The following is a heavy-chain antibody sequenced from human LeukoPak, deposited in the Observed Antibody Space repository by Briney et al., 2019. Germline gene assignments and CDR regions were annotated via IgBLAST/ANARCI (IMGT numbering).Heavy chain of an antibody. CDR3: ASDRVLGSGSLDN. V-gene: IGHV3-74*01. CDR1: GFSFSDFW. D-gene: IGHD3-10*01. CDR2: IRGDGYDT. J-gene: IGHJ4*02. Sequence: PGGSLRLSCIASGFSFSDFWMHWVRQVPGKGLVWVSRIRGDGYDTNYADSVRGRFTISRDNAQNTLYLQMNSLRTEDTAVYYCASDRVLGSGSLDNWGQGTLVTVSS.